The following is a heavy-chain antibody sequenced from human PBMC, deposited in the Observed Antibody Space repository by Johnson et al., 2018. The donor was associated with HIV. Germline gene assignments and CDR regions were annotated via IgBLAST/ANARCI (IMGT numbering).Heavy chain of an antibody. CDR1: GFTFSSYG. CDR2: IWYDASNK. V-gene: IGHV3-33*08. D-gene: IGHD1-26*01. CDR3: ARGSEDAFDI. J-gene: IGHJ3*02. Sequence: QVQVVESGGGVVQPGRSLRLSCAASGFTFSSYGMHWVRQAPGKGLEWVAVIWYDASNKYYADSVKGRFTISRDNSKNTLYLQMNSLRAGDTAVYYCARGSEDAFDIWGQGTMITVSS.